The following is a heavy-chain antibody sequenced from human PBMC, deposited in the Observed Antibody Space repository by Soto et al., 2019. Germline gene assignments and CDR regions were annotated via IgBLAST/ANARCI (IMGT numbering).Heavy chain of an antibody. J-gene: IGHJ5*02. V-gene: IGHV1-18*01. CDR3: ARAQAFCSSTTCPNWLDP. CDR1: GYTFTDYG. CDR2: ISAYNGHT. Sequence: QVQLVQSGAEVKKPGASVKVSCKASGYTFTDYGISWVRQAPGQGLEWMGWISAYNGHTNYGQKLQGRLTMTTGTSTRTAYMELRSLRSDDTAVYYCARAQAFCSSTTCPNWLDPWGQGTLVTVSS. D-gene: IGHD2-2*01.